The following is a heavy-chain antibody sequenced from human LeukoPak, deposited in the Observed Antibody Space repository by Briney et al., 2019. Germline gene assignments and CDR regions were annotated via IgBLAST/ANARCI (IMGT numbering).Heavy chain of an antibody. J-gene: IGHJ5*02. CDR3: ARELWFANAPGSWLDP. V-gene: IGHV4-30-2*01. D-gene: IGHD3-10*01. Sequence: SQTLSLTCVVSGDSISSGAYSWSWIRQPPGKGLEWIGYIFHTGSTFYNPSLKSRVTISVDNSKNQFSLRLSSVTAADTALYYCARELWFANAPGSWLDPWGQGTLVIVSS. CDR1: GDSISSGAYS. CDR2: IFHTGST.